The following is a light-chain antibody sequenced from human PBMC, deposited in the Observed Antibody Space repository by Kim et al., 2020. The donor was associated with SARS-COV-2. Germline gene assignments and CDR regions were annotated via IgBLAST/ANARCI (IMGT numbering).Light chain of an antibody. CDR3: QQYDVHPPT. Sequence: VTGGDRVTITSRTRQGISNYLAWYQQNAGKAPKLLIYGASTLESGVPSRFSGSGSGTEFTLTINSLQPEDFATYSCQQYDVHPPTFGQGTKVDIK. V-gene: IGKV1-9*01. CDR1: QGISNY. CDR2: GAS. J-gene: IGKJ1*01.